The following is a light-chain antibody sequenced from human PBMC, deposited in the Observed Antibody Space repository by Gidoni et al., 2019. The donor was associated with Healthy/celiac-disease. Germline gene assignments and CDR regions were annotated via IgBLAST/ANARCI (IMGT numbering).Light chain of an antibody. J-gene: IGKJ3*01. CDR2: DAS. CDR3: QQRSNWPPLFT. V-gene: IGKV3-11*01. CDR1: QSVSSY. Sequence: EIVLTQSPATLSLSPGERATLSCRASQSVSSYLAWYQQKPGQAPRLLIYDASNRATGLPARFSGSWSGTDFTLTISSLEPEDFAVYYCQQRSNWPPLFTFGPXTKVDIK.